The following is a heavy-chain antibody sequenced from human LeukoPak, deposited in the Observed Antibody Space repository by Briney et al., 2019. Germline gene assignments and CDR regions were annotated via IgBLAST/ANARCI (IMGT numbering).Heavy chain of an antibody. CDR2: IYHSGST. Sequence: SETLSLTCAVSGYSISSGYYWGWIRQPPGKGLEWIGSIYHSGSTYYNPSLKSRVTISVDTSKNQFSLKLSSVTAADTAVYYCARHPLSDAFDIWGQGTMVTVSS. CDR3: ARHPLSDAFDI. V-gene: IGHV4-38-2*01. J-gene: IGHJ3*02. CDR1: GYSISSGYY.